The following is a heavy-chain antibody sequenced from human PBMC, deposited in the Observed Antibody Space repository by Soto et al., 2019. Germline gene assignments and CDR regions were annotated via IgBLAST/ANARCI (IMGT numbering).Heavy chain of an antibody. Sequence: ASVKVSCKASGYTFINYYIHWVRQAPGQGLEWMGGIIPIFGTANYAQKFQGRVTITADESTSTAYMELSSLRSDDTAVYYCARGLGYCSGGSCYTHIYYFDFWGQGTLVTVSS. CDR2: IIPIFGTA. CDR1: GYTFINYY. V-gene: IGHV1-69*13. J-gene: IGHJ4*02. D-gene: IGHD2-15*01. CDR3: ARGLGYCSGGSCYTHIYYFDF.